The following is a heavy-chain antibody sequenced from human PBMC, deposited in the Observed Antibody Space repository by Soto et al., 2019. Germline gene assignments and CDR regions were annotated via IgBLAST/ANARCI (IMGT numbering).Heavy chain of an antibody. CDR2: IDWDDDK. V-gene: IGHV2-70*01. Sequence: QXGPTRVNTTQTLPLTCTFSLFSLSTIGMCVSWIRQPPGEALEWLALIDWDDDKYYSTSLKTRLTISKDTSQNQVVLTMTNMDPVDTATYYCARIHTLWGSGSYYYDYWGQGTLVTVSS. CDR3: ARIHTLWGSGSYYYDY. D-gene: IGHD1-26*01. CDR1: LFSLSTIGMC. J-gene: IGHJ4*02.